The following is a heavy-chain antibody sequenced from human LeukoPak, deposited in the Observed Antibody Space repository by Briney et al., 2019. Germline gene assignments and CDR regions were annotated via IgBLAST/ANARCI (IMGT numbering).Heavy chain of an antibody. Sequence: NPSGTLSLTCAVSGGSISSSNWWSWVRQPPGKGLEWIGEIYHSGSTNYNPSLKSRDTISVDKSKDQFSLKLSSVTAADTAVYYCGVGRSGAGDYWGQGTLVTVSS. CDR2: IYHSGST. D-gene: IGHD1-14*01. V-gene: IGHV4-4*02. CDR3: GVGRSGAGDY. CDR1: GGSISSSNW. J-gene: IGHJ4*02.